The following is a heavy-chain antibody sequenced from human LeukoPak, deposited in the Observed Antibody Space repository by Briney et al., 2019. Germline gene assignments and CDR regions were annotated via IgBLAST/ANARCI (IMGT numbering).Heavy chain of an antibody. J-gene: IGHJ4*02. CDR2: IYSGGST. CDR1: GFTFSTYS. D-gene: IGHD3-22*01. Sequence: GGSLRLSCAASGFTFSTYSMNWVRQAPGKGLEWVSVIYSGGSTYYADSVKGRFTISRDNSKNTLYLQMNSLRAEDTAVYYCARAQYYYDSSGYYDYWGRGTLVTVSS. V-gene: IGHV3-53*01. CDR3: ARAQYYYDSSGYYDY.